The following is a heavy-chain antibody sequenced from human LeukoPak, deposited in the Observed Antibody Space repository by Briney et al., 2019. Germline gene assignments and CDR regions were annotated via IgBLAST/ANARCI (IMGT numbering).Heavy chain of an antibody. CDR1: GFTFSSYW. V-gene: IGHV3-74*01. J-gene: IGHJ4*02. Sequence: PGGSLRLSCAASGFTFSSYWMHWVRQAPGKGLVWVSRINSDGSSTNYADSVKGGFTISRDNAKNTLYLQMNSQRAEDTAVYCCARDRSIASDYWGQGTLVTVSS. CDR2: INSDGSST. CDR3: ARDRSIASDY. D-gene: IGHD6-6*01.